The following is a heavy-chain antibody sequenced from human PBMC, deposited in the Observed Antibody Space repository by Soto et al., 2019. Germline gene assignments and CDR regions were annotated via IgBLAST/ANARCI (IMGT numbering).Heavy chain of an antibody. D-gene: IGHD2-15*01. CDR1: GYIFTHYG. V-gene: IGHV1-18*01. J-gene: IGHJ2*01. CDR2: INSISGDT. Sequence: SVKVSCTASGYIFTHYGITWVRQAPAEGLEWMGWINSISGDTNYPHTLKGRFTMTTDKSTNTVYMELRNLRSDDTAVYYCARDLHSGGKYWYFDIWGRGTLVTVSS. CDR3: ARDLHSGGKYWYFDI.